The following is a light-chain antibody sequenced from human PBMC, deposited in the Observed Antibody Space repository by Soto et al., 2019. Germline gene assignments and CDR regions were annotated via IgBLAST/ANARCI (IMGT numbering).Light chain of an antibody. CDR1: ESVISN. Sequence: IVMTETQTTLSLSQGERASISCGPSESVISNLAWYQQKPGQAPRLLIYGASARATGIPARFSGTGSGTEFTLTISNLQSEDFAVCFCQQYCSWPPWTFGQGTNV. J-gene: IGKJ1*01. CDR3: QQYCSWPPWT. V-gene: IGKV3-15*01. CDR2: GAS.